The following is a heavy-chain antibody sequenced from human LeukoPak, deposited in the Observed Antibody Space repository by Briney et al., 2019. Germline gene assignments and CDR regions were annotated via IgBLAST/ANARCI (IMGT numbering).Heavy chain of an antibody. Sequence: GGSLRLSCAASGFTFSTYGMHWVRQAPGKGLEWVAVIWYDGSNKYYADSVKGRFTISRDNSKNTLYLQMNSLRAEDTAVYYCARAPCSGNSCYSVDYWGQGTLATVSS. D-gene: IGHD2-15*01. CDR2: IWYDGSNK. CDR1: GFTFSTYG. V-gene: IGHV3-33*01. CDR3: ARAPCSGNSCYSVDY. J-gene: IGHJ4*02.